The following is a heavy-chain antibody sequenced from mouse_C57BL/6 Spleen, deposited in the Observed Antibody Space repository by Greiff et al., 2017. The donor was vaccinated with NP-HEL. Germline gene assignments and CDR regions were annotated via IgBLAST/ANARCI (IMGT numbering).Heavy chain of an antibody. V-gene: IGHV1-42*01. CDR2: INPSTGGT. Sequence: EVQLQQSGPELVKPGASVKISCKASGYSFTGYYMNWVKQSPEKSLEWIGEINPSTGGTTYNQKFKAKATLTVDKSSSTAYMQLKSLTSEDSAVYYCARVGSGHLFDDWGQGTTLTVSS. J-gene: IGHJ2*01. CDR1: GYSFTGYY. D-gene: IGHD3-2*02. CDR3: ARVGSGHLFDD.